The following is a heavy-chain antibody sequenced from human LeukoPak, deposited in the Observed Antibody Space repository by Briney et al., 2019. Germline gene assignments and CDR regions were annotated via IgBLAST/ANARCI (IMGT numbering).Heavy chain of an antibody. V-gene: IGHV3-53*01. J-gene: IGHJ4*02. Sequence: WGSLRLSCAASGFTVSSNYMSRVRQAPGKGLEWVSVIYSGGSTYYADSVKGRFTISRDNSKNTLYLQMNSLRAKDTAVYYCATRYCRSTICYAFDYWGQGTLVTLS. CDR2: IYSGGST. CDR1: GFTVSSNY. D-gene: IGHD2-2*01. CDR3: ATRYCRSTICYAFDY.